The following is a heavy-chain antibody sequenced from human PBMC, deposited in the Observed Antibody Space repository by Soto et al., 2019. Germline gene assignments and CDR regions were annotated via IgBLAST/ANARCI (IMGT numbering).Heavy chain of an antibody. J-gene: IGHJ2*01. CDR2: IYYSGST. D-gene: IGHD6-19*01. V-gene: IGHV4-59*01. Sequence: QVQLQESGPGLVKPSETLSLTCTVSGGSISSYYWSWIRQPPGKGLEWIAYIYYSGSTNYNPSLKCRVTISVDTSKNQFSLKLSSVTAAVTAVYYCARSQGLRRSFDLWGRGTLVTVSS. CDR1: GGSISSYY. CDR3: ARSQGLRRSFDL.